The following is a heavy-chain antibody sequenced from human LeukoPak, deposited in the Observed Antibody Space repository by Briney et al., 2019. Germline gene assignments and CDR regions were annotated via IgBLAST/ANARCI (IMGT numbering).Heavy chain of an antibody. V-gene: IGHV3-23*01. CDR1: GFTFSSYS. CDR2: ISGSGGIT. J-gene: IGHJ4*02. CDR3: AKDHSSGWYAFDY. D-gene: IGHD6-19*01. Sequence: GGSLRLSCAASGFTFSSYSMNWIRQAPGKGLEWVSVISGSGGITYYADSVKGRFTISRDNSKNTLYLQMNSLRAEDTAVYYCAKDHSSGWYAFDYWGQGTLDTVSS.